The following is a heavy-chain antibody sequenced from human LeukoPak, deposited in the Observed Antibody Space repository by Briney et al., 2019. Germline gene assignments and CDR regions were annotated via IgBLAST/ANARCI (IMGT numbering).Heavy chain of an antibody. V-gene: IGHV4-34*01. Sequence: PSETLSLTCAVYGGSFNGYFWSWIRQPPGKGLEWIGEINHSGSTNYNPSLKSRVIISVDTSKNQFSLNLNSVTAADTAVYYCAREINRNWYFDLWGRGTLVTVSS. CDR2: INHSGST. J-gene: IGHJ2*01. CDR1: GGSFNGYF. CDR3: AREINRNWYFDL. D-gene: IGHD1-14*01.